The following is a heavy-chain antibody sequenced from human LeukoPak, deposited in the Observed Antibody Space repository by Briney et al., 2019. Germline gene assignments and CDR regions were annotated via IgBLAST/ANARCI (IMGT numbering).Heavy chain of an antibody. J-gene: IGHJ4*02. CDR1: GFTFSSYA. CDR3: ARDYGDYVFNGLGY. D-gene: IGHD4-17*01. Sequence: PGGSLRLSCAASGFTFSSYAMSWVRQAPGKGLEWVSSISSSSSYIYYADSVKGRFTISRDNAKNSLYLQMNSLRAEDTAVYYCARDYGDYVFNGLGYWGQGTLVTVSS. CDR2: ISSSSSYI. V-gene: IGHV3-21*01.